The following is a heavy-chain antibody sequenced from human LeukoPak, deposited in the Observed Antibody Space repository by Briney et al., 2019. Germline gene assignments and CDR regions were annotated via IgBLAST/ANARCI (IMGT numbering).Heavy chain of an antibody. CDR3: ARYREAAIRYYYYYMDV. Sequence: SETLSLTCTVSGGSISSYYWSWIRQPPGKGLEWIGYIYYSGSTNYNPSLKSRGTISVDTSKNQFSLELSSVTAADTAVYYCARYREAAIRYYYYYMDVWGKGTTVTVSS. D-gene: IGHD2-2*01. CDR1: GGSISSYY. J-gene: IGHJ6*03. CDR2: IYYSGST. V-gene: IGHV4-59*01.